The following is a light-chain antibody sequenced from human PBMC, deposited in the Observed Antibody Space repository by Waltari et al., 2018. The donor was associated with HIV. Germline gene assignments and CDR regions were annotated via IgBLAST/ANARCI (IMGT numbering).Light chain of an antibody. CDR1: QSVLYSSNNKNY. CDR2: LAS. CDR3: QQYYSTPYT. Sequence: DTVMTQSPDSLAVSLGERATINCKSSQSVLYSSNNKNYLAWYQQKPGQPPKLLIYLASTRESGVPDRFSGSGSGTDFTLTIGSLQAEDVAVYYCQQYYSTPYTFGQGTKLEIK. J-gene: IGKJ2*01. V-gene: IGKV4-1*01.